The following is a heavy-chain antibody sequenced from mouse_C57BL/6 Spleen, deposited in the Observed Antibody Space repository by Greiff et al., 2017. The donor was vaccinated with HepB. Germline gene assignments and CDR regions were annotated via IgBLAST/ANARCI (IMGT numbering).Heavy chain of an antibody. CDR3: ARGGYDYDGGRFAY. V-gene: IGHV1-76*01. Sequence: VKLVESGAELVRPGASVKLSCKASGYTFTDYYINWVKQRPGQGLEWIARIYPGSGNTYYNEKFKGKATLTAEKSSSTAYMQLSSLTSEDSAVYFCARGGYDYDGGRFAYWGQGTLVTVSA. D-gene: IGHD2-4*01. J-gene: IGHJ3*01. CDR1: GYTFTDYY. CDR2: IYPGSGNT.